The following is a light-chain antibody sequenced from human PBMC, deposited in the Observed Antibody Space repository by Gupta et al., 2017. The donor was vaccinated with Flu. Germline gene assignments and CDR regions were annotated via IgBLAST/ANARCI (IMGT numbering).Light chain of an antibody. J-gene: IGLJ2*01. Sequence: SYELTQPSSVSVSPGQTARIVCSGDILAKKYTRWFQQKPGQAHLLLISKDRERPSGIPGPFSGSSSGTTVTLPIPGAQVDDEADYYCYCAAANYVVVGGVTKLTVL. V-gene: IGLV3-27*01. CDR2: KDR. CDR1: ILAKKY. CDR3: YCAAANYVV.